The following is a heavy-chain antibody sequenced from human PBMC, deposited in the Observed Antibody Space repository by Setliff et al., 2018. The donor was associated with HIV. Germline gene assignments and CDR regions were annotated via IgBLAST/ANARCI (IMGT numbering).Heavy chain of an antibody. CDR1: GGSISSGSYY. CDR3: ARAEGATYYNFSYYYGMDV. J-gene: IGHJ6*02. CDR2: IYTSGRT. V-gene: IGHV4-61*02. Sequence: ASETLSLTCIVSGGSISSGSYYWSWIRQPAGKGLEWIGRIYTSGRTNHNPSPKSRVTISVDTSKNQFSLKLSSVTAADTAVYYCARAEGATYYNFSYYYGMDVWGQGTTVTVSS. D-gene: IGHD3-3*01.